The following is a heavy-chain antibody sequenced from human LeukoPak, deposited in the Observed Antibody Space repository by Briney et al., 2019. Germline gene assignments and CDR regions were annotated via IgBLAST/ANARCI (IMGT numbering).Heavy chain of an antibody. CDR3: ARPEGALKGGTHYFDY. J-gene: IGHJ4*02. D-gene: IGHD1-26*01. V-gene: IGHV4-34*01. CDR2: INHSGST. Sequence: SETLSLTCAVYGGSFSGYYWSWIRQPPGKGLEWIGEINHSGSTNYNPSLKSRVTISVDTSKNQFSLEVRSLTAADTAVYYCARPEGALKGGTHYFDYWGQGTLVTVSS. CDR1: GGSFSGYY.